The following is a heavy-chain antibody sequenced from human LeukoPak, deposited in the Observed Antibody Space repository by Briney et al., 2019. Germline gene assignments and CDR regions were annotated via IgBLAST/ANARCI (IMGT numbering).Heavy chain of an antibody. J-gene: IGHJ4*02. Sequence: PGGSLRLFCAASGFTFNSYAMTWVPQAPGKGLEGVSGLSGRGDSTYYADSVKGRFTISRDNSKNMVYMQMNSLTAEDTALYYCAKTYYYGSGTFSFDHWGQGTQVTVSS. D-gene: IGHD3-10*01. CDR2: LSGRGDST. CDR3: AKTYYYGSGTFSFDH. CDR1: GFTFNSYA. V-gene: IGHV3-23*01.